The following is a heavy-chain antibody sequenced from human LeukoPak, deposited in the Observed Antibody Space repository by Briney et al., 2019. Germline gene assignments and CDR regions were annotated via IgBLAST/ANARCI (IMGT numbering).Heavy chain of an antibody. Sequence: GGSLRLSCAASGFTFSSYAMSWVRQAPGKGLEWVSAISGSGGSTYYADSVKGRFTISRDNSKNTLYLQMNSLRAEDTAVYYCAKDFSIVGATYYFDYWGQGTLVTVSS. CDR2: ISGSGGST. CDR3: AKDFSIVGATYYFDY. D-gene: IGHD1-26*01. V-gene: IGHV3-23*01. CDR1: GFTFSSYA. J-gene: IGHJ4*02.